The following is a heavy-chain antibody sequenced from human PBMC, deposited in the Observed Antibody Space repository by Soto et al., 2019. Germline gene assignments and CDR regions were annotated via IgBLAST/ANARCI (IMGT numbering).Heavy chain of an antibody. V-gene: IGHV5-51*01. CDR1: GYSFTSYW. J-gene: IGHJ6*02. D-gene: IGHD3-3*01. CDR3: ARGPIFGVVNLYYGMDV. CDR2: IYPGDSDT. Sequence: GESLKISCKGSGYSFTSYWIGWVRQMPRKGLEWMGIIYPGDSDTRYSPSFQGQVTISADKSISTAYLQWSSLKASDTAMYYCARGPIFGVVNLYYGMDVWGQGTTVTVSS.